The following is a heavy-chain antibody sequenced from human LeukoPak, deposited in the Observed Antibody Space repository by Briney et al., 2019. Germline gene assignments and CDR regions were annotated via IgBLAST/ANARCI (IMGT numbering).Heavy chain of an antibody. CDR1: GFTFSDHY. CDR2: TRNKANSYTT. Sequence: PGGSLRLSCAASGFTFSDHYMDWVRQAPGKGLEWVGLTRNKANSYTTEYAASVKSRFTISRDDSKHSLYLQMHSLKTEDTAVYYCARALSGYYDRVGAFDIWGQGTMVTVSS. CDR3: ARALSGYYDRVGAFDI. V-gene: IGHV3-72*01. D-gene: IGHD3-22*01. J-gene: IGHJ3*02.